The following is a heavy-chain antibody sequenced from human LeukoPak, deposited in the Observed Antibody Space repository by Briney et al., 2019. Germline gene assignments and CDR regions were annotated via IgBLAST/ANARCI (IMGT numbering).Heavy chain of an antibody. Sequence: SVKVSCKASGGTFSSYAISWVRQAPGQGLEWMGRIIPILGIANYAQKFQGRVTITADKSTSTAYMELSSLRSEDTAVYYCARVALGGSGSYFFGYYYYGMDVWGQGTTVTVSS. CDR1: GGTFSSYA. CDR2: IIPILGIA. J-gene: IGHJ6*02. D-gene: IGHD3-10*01. V-gene: IGHV1-69*04. CDR3: ARVALGGSGSYFFGYYYYGMDV.